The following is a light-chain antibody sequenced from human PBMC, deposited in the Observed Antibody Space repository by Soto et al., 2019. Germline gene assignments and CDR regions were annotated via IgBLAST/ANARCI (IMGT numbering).Light chain of an antibody. CDR2: AAS. Sequence: IPLSQSPAFVSASVGDRVTIPCRASQGISSYLAWYQQKPGKAPKLLIYAASTLQSGVPSRFSGSGSGTEFTLTISSLQPEDFATYYCQQLNSYPLTFGPGTKVDIK. V-gene: IGKV1-9*01. CDR3: QQLNSYPLT. J-gene: IGKJ3*01. CDR1: QGISSY.